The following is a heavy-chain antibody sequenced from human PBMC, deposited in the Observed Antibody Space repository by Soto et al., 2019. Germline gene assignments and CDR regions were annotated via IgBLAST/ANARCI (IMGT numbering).Heavy chain of an antibody. CDR2: INPSGGST. J-gene: IGHJ6*02. CDR1: GYTFTSYY. Sequence: ASVKVSCKASGYTFTSYYMHWVRQAPGQGLEWMGIINPSGGSTSYAQKFQGRVTITRDTSASTAYMELSSLRSEDTAVYYCARVTEYYYDSSGYSYYYYYGMDVWGQGTTVTVSS. V-gene: IGHV1-46*01. CDR3: ARVTEYYYDSSGYSYYYYYGMDV. D-gene: IGHD3-22*01.